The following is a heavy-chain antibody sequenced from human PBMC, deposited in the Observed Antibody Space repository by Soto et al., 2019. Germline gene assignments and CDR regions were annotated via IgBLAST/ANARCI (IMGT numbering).Heavy chain of an antibody. V-gene: IGHV3-33*01. Sequence: QVQLVESGGGVVELGRSLRLSCAASGFTFSSYGMHWVRQAPGKGLEWVAVIWYDGSNKYYADSVKGRFTISRDNSKNTLYLQMNSLRAEDTAVYYCARDAAGTPPPDAFDIWGQGTMVTVSS. J-gene: IGHJ3*02. CDR3: ARDAAGTPPPDAFDI. CDR1: GFTFSSYG. D-gene: IGHD6-19*01. CDR2: IWYDGSNK.